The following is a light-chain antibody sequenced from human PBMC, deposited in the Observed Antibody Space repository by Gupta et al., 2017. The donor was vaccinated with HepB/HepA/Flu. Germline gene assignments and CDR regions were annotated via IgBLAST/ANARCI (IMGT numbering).Light chain of an antibody. V-gene: IGKV1-5*01. CDR2: EGS. Sequence: DIQMTQSPSTLSASVRDRVTITCRASQSVSNWLAWYKQEPGRAPKLLISEGSTWESGVPSRFSGSSSGTEETITISGRQQEDFSAYYSRQYNSYSLYAFGQGTKLEIK. J-gene: IGKJ2*01. CDR3: RQYNSYSLYA. CDR1: QSVSNW.